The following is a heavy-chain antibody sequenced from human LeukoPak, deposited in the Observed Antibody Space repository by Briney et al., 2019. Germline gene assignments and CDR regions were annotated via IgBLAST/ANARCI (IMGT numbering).Heavy chain of an antibody. CDR1: GFPFSSYG. CDR3: AKAGIAVAVDFFDY. V-gene: IGHV3-30*02. CDR2: IWSVGGAE. D-gene: IGHD6-19*01. Sequence: QSGGSLRLSCVASGFPFSSYGMHWVRQAPGKGLEWVAVIWSVGGAEYYADSVKGRFTISRDNSKNMLFLQMNSLRAEDTAVYYCAKAGIAVAVDFFDYWGQGTLVTVSS. J-gene: IGHJ4*02.